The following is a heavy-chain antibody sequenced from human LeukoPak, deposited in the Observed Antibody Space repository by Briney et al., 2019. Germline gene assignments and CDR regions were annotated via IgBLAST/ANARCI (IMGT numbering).Heavy chain of an antibody. CDR1: GLRSTSYS. CDR2: ISSSGSDI. CDR3: VKYASSVCHIYDFIS. V-gene: IGHV3-21*01. D-gene: IGHD2-2*01. Sequence: GGSRTLSWPAFGLRSTSYSMNWVRQAPGKGLEWVSSISSSGSDIYYADSVKGRFTISRDNTKNSLYLQMNSLRVEDTAVYYCVKYASSVCHIYDFISWGQGTLVTVSS. J-gene: IGHJ4*02.